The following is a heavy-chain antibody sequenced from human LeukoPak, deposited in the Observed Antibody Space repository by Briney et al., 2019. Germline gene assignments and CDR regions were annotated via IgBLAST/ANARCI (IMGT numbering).Heavy chain of an antibody. CDR1: GFTFSTYG. Sequence: GGSLRLSCAASGFTFSTYGMSWVRQAPGKGLELVSAISGNGGSTYYADSVKGRFTISRDNSKNTLSLQMNSLRAEDTAVYYCAKDLSWYCSGGSCSLLSFDYWGQGTLVTVYS. J-gene: IGHJ4*02. V-gene: IGHV3-23*01. CDR3: AKDLSWYCSGGSCSLLSFDY. CDR2: ISGNGGST. D-gene: IGHD2-15*01.